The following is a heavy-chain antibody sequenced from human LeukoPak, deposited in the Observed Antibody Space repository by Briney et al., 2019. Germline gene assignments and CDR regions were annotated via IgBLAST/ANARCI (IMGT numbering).Heavy chain of an antibody. CDR2: INPNSGGT. V-gene: IGHV1-2*02. Sequence: VASVKVSCKASGYTFTGYYMHWVRQAPGQGIEWMGWINPNSGGTNYAQKFQGRVTMTRDTSISTAYMELSRLRSDDTAVYYCARGVSGWYYFDYWGQGTLVTVSS. J-gene: IGHJ4*02. CDR1: GYTFTGYY. CDR3: ARGVSGWYYFDY. D-gene: IGHD6-19*01.